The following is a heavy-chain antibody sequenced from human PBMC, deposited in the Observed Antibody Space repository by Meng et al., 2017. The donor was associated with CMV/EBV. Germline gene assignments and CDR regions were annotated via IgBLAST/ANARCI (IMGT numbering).Heavy chain of an antibody. V-gene: IGHV3-30-3*01. J-gene: IGHJ6*02. Sequence: GGSLRLSCAASGFTFSSSAMHWVRQAPGKGLEWVAVISYDGSNKYSADSVKGRFTISRDNSKNTLYLQMTSLRAEDTAVSYCARTPDGYSYGSPAFYYYYYGIDVWGQGTTVTVSS. CDR2: ISYDGSNK. D-gene: IGHD5-18*01. CDR1: GFTFSSSA. CDR3: ARTPDGYSYGSPAFYYYYYGIDV.